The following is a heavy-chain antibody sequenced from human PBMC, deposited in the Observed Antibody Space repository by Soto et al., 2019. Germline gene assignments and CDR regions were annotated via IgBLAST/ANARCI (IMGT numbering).Heavy chain of an antibody. CDR1: GFRYRDHW. CDR3: VRGHGWFDP. CDR2: IHPDLSDI. Sequence: EVQVVESGGGLVQPGESLRLSCAASGFRYRDHWMSWVRQAPGKGPEWVANIHPDLSDISYVDSVKGRFTISRDNAKNSVYLQMNSLRVEDTAIYYCVRGHGWFDPGGQGALVTVSS. V-gene: IGHV3-7*01. J-gene: IGHJ5*02.